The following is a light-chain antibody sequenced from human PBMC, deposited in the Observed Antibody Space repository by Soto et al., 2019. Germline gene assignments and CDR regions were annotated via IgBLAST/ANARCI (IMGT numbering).Light chain of an antibody. CDR3: QQYNNYWT. Sequence: DLQMTQSPSTLSASVGDRVTITCRASQSISSWLAWYQQKPGKAPKLLIYKASSLESGVPSRVSGRGSGTEFTLTITSLQPDDFATYYCQQYNNYWTFGQGTNVEIK. J-gene: IGKJ1*01. CDR2: KAS. CDR1: QSISSW. V-gene: IGKV1-5*03.